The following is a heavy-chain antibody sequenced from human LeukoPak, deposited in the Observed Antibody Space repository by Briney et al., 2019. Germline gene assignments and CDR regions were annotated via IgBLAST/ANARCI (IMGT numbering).Heavy chain of an antibody. J-gene: IGHJ5*02. CDR3: ARVGRAPSSSWYRGWFDP. D-gene: IGHD6-13*01. Sequence: ASVKVSCKASGGTFSSYAISWVRQAPGQGLEWMGGIIPIFGTANYAQKFQGRVTITADESTSTAYMELSSLRSEDTAVYHCARVGRAPSSSWYRGWFDPWGQGTLVTVSS. CDR1: GGTFSSYA. V-gene: IGHV1-69*13. CDR2: IIPIFGTA.